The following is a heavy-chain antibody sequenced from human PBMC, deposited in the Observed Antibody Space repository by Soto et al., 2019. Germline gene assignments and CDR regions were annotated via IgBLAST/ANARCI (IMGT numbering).Heavy chain of an antibody. D-gene: IGHD3-16*01. V-gene: IGHV3-30-3*01. CDR1: GFTFSSYA. CDR2: ISYDGSNK. J-gene: IGHJ3*02. Sequence: QVQLVESGGGVVQPGRSLSLSCAASGFTFSSYAMHWVRQAPGKGLEWVAVISYDGSNKYYADSVKGRFTISRDNSKNTLYLPMNSLRAEDTAVYYCAREAFGAFDIWGQGTMVTVSS. CDR3: AREAFGAFDI.